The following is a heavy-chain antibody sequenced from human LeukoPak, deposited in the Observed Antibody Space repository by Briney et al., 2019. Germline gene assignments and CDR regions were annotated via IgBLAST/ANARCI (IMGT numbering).Heavy chain of an antibody. Sequence: SETLSLTCTVSGGSISSYYWSWIRQPPGKGLEWIGYIYYSGSTNYNPSLKSRVTISVDTSKNQFSLKLSSVTAADAAVYYCARGIAAAGIPAPRFDYWGQGTLVTVSS. CDR3: ARGIAAAGIPAPRFDY. CDR2: IYYSGST. D-gene: IGHD6-13*01. V-gene: IGHV4-59*01. J-gene: IGHJ4*02. CDR1: GGSISSYY.